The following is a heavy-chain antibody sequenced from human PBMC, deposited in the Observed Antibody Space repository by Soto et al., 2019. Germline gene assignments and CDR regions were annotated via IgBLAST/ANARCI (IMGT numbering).Heavy chain of an antibody. J-gene: IGHJ4*02. V-gene: IGHV3-23*01. Sequence: PGGSLRLSCAASGFTFSTYAMSWVRQAPGKGLEWVSKIIHSGDSTYYADSVKGRFTISRDNSKNTVYLQMNSLRAEDTAVYYCATGQQLGYWGQGTLVTVPQ. CDR3: ATGQQLGY. D-gene: IGHD6-13*01. CDR2: IIHSGDST. CDR1: GFTFSTYA.